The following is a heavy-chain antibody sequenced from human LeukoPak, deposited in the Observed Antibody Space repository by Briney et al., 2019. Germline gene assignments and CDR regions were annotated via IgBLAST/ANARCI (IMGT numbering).Heavy chain of an antibody. D-gene: IGHD3-22*01. V-gene: IGHV5-51*01. J-gene: IGHJ4*02. CDR3: ASQTQDSSGYSPFDY. CDR2: IYPGDSDT. Sequence: GESLKISCKGSGYSFSTSWIAWVRQMPGKGLEWMGIIYPGDSDTRYSPSFQGQVTISADKSISTAYLQWSSLKASDTAMYYCASQTQDSSGYSPFDYWGQGTLVTVSS. CDR1: GYSFSTSW.